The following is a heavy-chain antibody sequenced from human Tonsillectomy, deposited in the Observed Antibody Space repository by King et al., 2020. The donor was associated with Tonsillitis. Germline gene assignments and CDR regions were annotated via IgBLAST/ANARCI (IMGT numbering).Heavy chain of an antibody. CDR2: INSDGSST. Sequence: VQLVESGGGLVQPGGSLRLSCAASGFIFSSYWMHWVRQTPGKGLVWVSRINSDGSSTSYADSVKGRFTISRDNAKNTLYLQMSSLRAEDTAVYYCARVVPYYYDSSGYYVDYWGRGTLVTVSS. J-gene: IGHJ4*02. V-gene: IGHV3-74*01. D-gene: IGHD3-22*01. CDR1: GFIFSSYW. CDR3: ARVVPYYYDSSGYYVDY.